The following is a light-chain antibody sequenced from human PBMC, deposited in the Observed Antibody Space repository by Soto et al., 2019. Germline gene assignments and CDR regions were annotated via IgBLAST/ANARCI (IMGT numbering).Light chain of an antibody. CDR2: TTS. V-gene: IGKV3-20*01. CDR3: RHYAGSPFT. J-gene: IGKJ4*01. Sequence: EIVLTQSPGTLSLSPGERATLSCRASQSVSSGYLAWYQQKPGQAPSLLNYTTSNRATGIPARFSGSGSGTDFTLTISGLEPEDFALYYCRHYAGSPFTFGGGTRVEIK. CDR1: QSVSSGY.